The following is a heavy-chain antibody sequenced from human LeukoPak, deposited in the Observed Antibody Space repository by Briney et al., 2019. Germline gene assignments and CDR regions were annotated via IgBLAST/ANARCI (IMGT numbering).Heavy chain of an antibody. CDR3: ARGLGAGDY. CDR2: INHSGST. Sequence: PSETLSPTCAVYGGSFSGYYWSWIRQPPGKGLEWIGEINHSGSTNYNPSLKSRVTMSVDTSKNQFSLKLGSVTAADTAVYYCARGLGAGDYWGQGTLVTVSS. D-gene: IGHD1-26*01. CDR1: GGSFSGYY. J-gene: IGHJ4*02. V-gene: IGHV4-34*01.